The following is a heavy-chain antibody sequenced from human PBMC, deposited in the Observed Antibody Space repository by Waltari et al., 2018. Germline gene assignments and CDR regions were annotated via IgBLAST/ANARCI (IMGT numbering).Heavy chain of an antibody. V-gene: IGHV4-34*01. J-gene: IGHJ4*01. CDR3: ARYGEVPPNYFFDF. CDR2: IHYDGST. D-gene: IGHD2-21*01. Sequence: QVQLHQWGAGLLKPSETLSLTCAVSGESFSGYFWSWIRQPPGKGLGWLGAIHYDGSTKYKPSLKSRLSLSVDTTKKHFSLRLTSVTAADTGMYFCARYGEVPPNYFFDFWGQGIRVTVSS. CDR1: GESFSGYF.